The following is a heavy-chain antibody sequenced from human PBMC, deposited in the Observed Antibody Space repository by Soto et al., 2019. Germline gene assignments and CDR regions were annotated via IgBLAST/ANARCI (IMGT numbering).Heavy chain of an antibody. CDR2: IIPIFGTA. D-gene: IGHD4-4*01. CDR1: GGTFSSYA. Sequence: ASVKVSCKASGGTFSSYAISWVRQAPGQGLEWMGGIIPIFGTASYAQKFQGRVTITADESTSTAYMELSSLRSEDTAVYNCAKDDYSNYAGGVYYYYGMDVWGQGTTVTVSS. V-gene: IGHV1-69*13. J-gene: IGHJ6*02. CDR3: AKDDYSNYAGGVYYYYGMDV.